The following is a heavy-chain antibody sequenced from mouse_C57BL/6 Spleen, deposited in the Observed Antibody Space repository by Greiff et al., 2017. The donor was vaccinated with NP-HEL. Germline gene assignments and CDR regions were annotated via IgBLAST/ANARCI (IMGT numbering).Heavy chain of an antibody. Sequence: QVQLQQSGPELVKPGASVKISCKASGYAFSSSCMNWVKQRPGKGLEWIGRIYPGDGDTNYNGKFKGKATLTADKSSSTAYMQLSSLTSEDSAVYYGARSALRCPGGWFDDWGKGTLVTVSA. CDR2: IYPGDGDT. J-gene: IGHJ3*01. D-gene: IGHD2-10*01. CDR1: GYAFSSSC. V-gene: IGHV1-82*01. CDR3: ARSALRCPGGWFDD.